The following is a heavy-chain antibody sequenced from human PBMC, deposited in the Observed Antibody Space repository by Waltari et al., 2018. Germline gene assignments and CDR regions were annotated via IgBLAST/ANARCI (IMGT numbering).Heavy chain of an antibody. CDR2: IYYSGST. CDR3: ARERPMGYYDSSGYAFDI. CDR1: GGSISSHY. D-gene: IGHD3-22*01. J-gene: IGHJ3*02. V-gene: IGHV4-59*11. Sequence: PSDTLSLTCPVSGGSISSHYWSWIRQPPGKGLEWIGYIYYSGSTNYNPSLKSRVTISVDTSKNQFSLKLSSVTAADTAVYYCARERPMGYYDSSGYAFDIWGQGTMVTVSS.